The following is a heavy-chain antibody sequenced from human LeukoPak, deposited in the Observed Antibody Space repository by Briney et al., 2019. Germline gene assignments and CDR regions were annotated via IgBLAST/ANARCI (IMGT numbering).Heavy chain of an antibody. CDR2: IRSDGSNK. Sequence: GGSLRLSCAASGFTFSNYGMHWVRQAPGKGLEWVAFIRSDGSNKYYADSVKGRFTISRDNSKNTPYLQTNSLRAEDTAVYYCAKVSTYYYDSSGYYFDSWGQGTLVTVSS. D-gene: IGHD3-22*01. CDR1: GFTFSNYG. J-gene: IGHJ4*02. V-gene: IGHV3-30*02. CDR3: AKVSTYYYDSSGYYFDS.